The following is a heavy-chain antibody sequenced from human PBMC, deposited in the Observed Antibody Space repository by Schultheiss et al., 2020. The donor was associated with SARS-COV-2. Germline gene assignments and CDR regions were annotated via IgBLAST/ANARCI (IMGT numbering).Heavy chain of an antibody. V-gene: IGHV3-7*01. D-gene: IGHD6-6*01. CDR1: GFTFSSYW. CDR2: IKQDGSEK. J-gene: IGHJ6*03. Sequence: GGSLRLSCAASGFTFSSYWMSWVRQAPGKGLEWVANIKQDGSEKYYVDSVKGRFTISRDNAKNSLYLQMNSLRAEDTAVYYCASSGYSSSSGPRGTPYYYYYYMDVWGKGTTVTVSS. CDR3: ASSGYSSSSGPRGTPYYYYYYMDV.